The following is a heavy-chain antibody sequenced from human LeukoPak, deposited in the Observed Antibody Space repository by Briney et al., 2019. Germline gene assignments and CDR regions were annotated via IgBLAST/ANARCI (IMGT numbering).Heavy chain of an antibody. CDR3: ATTPVWNYLDYYYMDV. Sequence: GGSLRLSCAASGFTFSSYGMHWVRQAPGKGLEWVAVIWYDGSNKYYADSVKGRFTISRDNSKNTLYLQMNSLIAEDTAVYYCATTPVWNYLDYYYMDVWGKGTTVTVSS. V-gene: IGHV3-33*01. D-gene: IGHD1-7*01. CDR2: IWYDGSNK. J-gene: IGHJ6*03. CDR1: GFTFSSYG.